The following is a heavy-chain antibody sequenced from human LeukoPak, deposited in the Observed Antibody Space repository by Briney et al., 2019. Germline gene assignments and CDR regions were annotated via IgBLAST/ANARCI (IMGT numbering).Heavy chain of an antibody. CDR2: IYTSGST. V-gene: IGHV4-4*07. CDR1: GGSISSYY. J-gene: IGHJ4*02. D-gene: IGHD3-22*01. CDR3: ARVGRLNYYDSSGYSPVFDY. Sequence: SETLSLTCTVSGGSISSYYWSWIRQPAGKGLEWIGRIYTSGSTNYNPSLKSRVTMSVDTSKNQFSLKLSSVTAADTAVYYCARVGRLNYYDSSGYSPVFDYWGQGTLVTVSS.